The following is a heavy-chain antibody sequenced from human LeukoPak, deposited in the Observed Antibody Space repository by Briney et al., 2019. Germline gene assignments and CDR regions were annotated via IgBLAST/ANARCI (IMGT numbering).Heavy chain of an antibody. CDR2: IYSRGST. CDR1: GFTVNNNY. D-gene: IGHD2-15*01. V-gene: IGHV3-53*01. J-gene: IGHJ4*02. Sequence: GGSLRLSCAASGFTVNNNYMSWVRQAPGKGLEWVSIIYSRGSTYYADSVKGRFTISRDSSNSTLYLQMNSLRAEDAAIYYCTRDPPYCSGGTCYPNYFDYWGRGTLVTVSS. CDR3: TRDPPYCSGGTCYPNYFDY.